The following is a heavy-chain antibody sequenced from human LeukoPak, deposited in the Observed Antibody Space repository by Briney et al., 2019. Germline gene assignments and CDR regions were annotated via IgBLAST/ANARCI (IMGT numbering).Heavy chain of an antibody. CDR3: ARVITMVRGVPYYYGMDV. J-gene: IGHJ6*04. Sequence: GGSLRLSCAASGFTFSSYSMNWVRQAPGKGLEWVSSISSSSSYIYYADSVMGRFTISRDNAKNSLYLQMNSLRAEDTAVYYCARVITMVRGVPYYYGMDVWGKGTTVTVSS. CDR2: ISSSSSYI. D-gene: IGHD3-10*01. CDR1: GFTFSSYS. V-gene: IGHV3-21*01.